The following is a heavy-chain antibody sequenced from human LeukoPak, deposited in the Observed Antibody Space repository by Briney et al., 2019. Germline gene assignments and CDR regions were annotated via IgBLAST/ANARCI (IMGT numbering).Heavy chain of an antibody. CDR2: IYPGDSDT. D-gene: IGHD3-22*01. CDR1: GYSFTSYW. Sequence: KSGESLKISCKGSGYSFTSYWIGWVRQMPGKGLEWMGIIYPGDSDTRYSPSFQGQVTISADESISTAYLQWSSLKASDTAMYYCARAKTYDSSGYSLDYWGQGTLVTVSS. V-gene: IGHV5-51*01. J-gene: IGHJ4*02. CDR3: ARAKTYDSSGYSLDY.